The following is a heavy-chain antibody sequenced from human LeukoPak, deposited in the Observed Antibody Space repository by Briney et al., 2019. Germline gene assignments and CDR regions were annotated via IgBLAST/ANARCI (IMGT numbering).Heavy chain of an antibody. D-gene: IGHD2-2*01. V-gene: IGHV4-59*01. Sequence: SETLSLTCTVSGGSISSYYWSWIRQPPGKGREWIGYIYYSGSTNYNPSLKSRVTISVDTSKNQFSLKLSSVTAADTAVYYCARATRLTRYCSSTSCYPPSGLDVWGQGTTVTVSS. J-gene: IGHJ6*02. CDR1: GGSISSYY. CDR3: ARATRLTRYCSSTSCYPPSGLDV. CDR2: IYYSGST.